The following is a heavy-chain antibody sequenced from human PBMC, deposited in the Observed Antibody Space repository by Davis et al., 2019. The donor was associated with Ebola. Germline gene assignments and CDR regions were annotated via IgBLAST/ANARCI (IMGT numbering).Heavy chain of an antibody. J-gene: IGHJ6*02. V-gene: IGHV1-69*13. CDR3: ATVLRFLEWLFPNYYYYGMDV. D-gene: IGHD3-3*01. Sequence: SVKVSCKASGYTFTSYGISWVRQAPGQGLEWMGGIIPIFGTANYAQKFQGRVTITADESTSTAYMELSSLRSEDTAVYYCATVLRFLEWLFPNYYYYGMDVWGQGTTVTVSS. CDR1: GYTFTSYG. CDR2: IIPIFGTA.